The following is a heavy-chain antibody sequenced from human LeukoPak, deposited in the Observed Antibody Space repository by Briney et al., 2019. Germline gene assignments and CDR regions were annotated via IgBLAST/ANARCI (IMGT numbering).Heavy chain of an antibody. Sequence: ASVKVSCKASGYTFTGYYMHWVRQAPGQGLEWMGWINPNSGGTNYAQKFQGRVTMTRDTSISTAYMELSRLRSDDTAVYYCARFSSWIVGDNGDYWGQGTLVTISS. CDR3: ARFSSWIVGDNGDY. V-gene: IGHV1-2*02. CDR1: GYTFTGYY. D-gene: IGHD1-26*01. CDR2: INPNSGGT. J-gene: IGHJ4*02.